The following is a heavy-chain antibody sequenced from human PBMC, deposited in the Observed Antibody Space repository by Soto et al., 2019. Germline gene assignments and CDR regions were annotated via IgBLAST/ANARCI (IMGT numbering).Heavy chain of an antibody. V-gene: IGHV1-69*13. CDR3: ARADYYGSGSYLRMNWFDP. J-gene: IGHJ5*02. D-gene: IGHD3-10*01. CDR1: GGAFSSYA. CDR2: IIPIFGTA. Sequence: GASVKVSCKDSGGAFSSYAISWVRQAPGQGLEWMGGIIPIFGTANYAQKFQGRVTITADESTSTAYMELSSLRSEDTAVYYCARADYYGSGSYLRMNWFDPWGQGTLVTVSS.